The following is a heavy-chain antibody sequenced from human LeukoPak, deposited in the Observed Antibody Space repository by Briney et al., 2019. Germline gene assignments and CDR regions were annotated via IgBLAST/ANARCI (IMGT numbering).Heavy chain of an antibody. V-gene: IGHV3-23*01. Sequence: GGALRLSCAASGFTFSSYDMTWVRQAPGRGLEWVSSIRPSGDNTYYGDSVKGRFTISRDNAKNTLYLQMNGLRAEDTAVYYCVLLSLTPGWGQGTLVTVSS. J-gene: IGHJ4*02. D-gene: IGHD3-10*01. CDR1: GFTFSSYD. CDR3: VLLSLTPG. CDR2: IRPSGDNT.